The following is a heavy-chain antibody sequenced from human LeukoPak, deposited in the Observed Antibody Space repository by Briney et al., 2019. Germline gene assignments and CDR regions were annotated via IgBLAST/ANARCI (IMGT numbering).Heavy chain of an antibody. CDR3: ARSYLGYCSSTSCYADAFDI. D-gene: IGHD2-2*03. V-gene: IGHV1-18*01. CDR2: ISAYNGNT. Sequence: ASVKVSCKASGYTFTSYGISWVGQALGQGLDWMGWISAYNGNTNYAQKLQGRVTMTTDTSTSTAYMELRSLRSDDTAVYYCARSYLGYCSSTSCYADAFDIWGQGTMVTVSS. J-gene: IGHJ3*02. CDR1: GYTFTSYG.